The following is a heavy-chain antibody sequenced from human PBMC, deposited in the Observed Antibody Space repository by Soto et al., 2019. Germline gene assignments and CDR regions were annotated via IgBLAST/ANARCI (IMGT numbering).Heavy chain of an antibody. CDR3: ARRVSDYFGP. CDR1: GGSIRSSNYF. D-gene: IGHD3-10*01. V-gene: IGHV4-39*01. Sequence: QLQLQESGPGLVKPSETLSLTCTVSGGSIRSSNYFWGWIRQSPGKGLEWIGSIYYSGSTYYNPSHESRVTISVDTSKNQFSLKLRSVTAADTAVYYCARRVSDYFGPWGQGTLVTVSS. CDR2: IYYSGST. J-gene: IGHJ4*02.